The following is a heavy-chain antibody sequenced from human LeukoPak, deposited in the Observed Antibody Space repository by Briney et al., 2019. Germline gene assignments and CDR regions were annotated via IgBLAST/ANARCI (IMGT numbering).Heavy chain of an antibody. V-gene: IGHV3-48*01. CDR1: GFTFSTYN. J-gene: IGHJ5*01. CDR3: ARDGRYYDSSGPNWFDF. Sequence: GGSLRLTCAASGFTFSTYNMNWVRQAPGKGLQWVSYISGSSTTIYYADSVKGRFTISRDNAKNSLYLQMNSLRAEDTAVYYCARDGRYYDSSGPNWFDFWGQGTLVTVSS. CDR2: ISGSSTTI. D-gene: IGHD3-22*01.